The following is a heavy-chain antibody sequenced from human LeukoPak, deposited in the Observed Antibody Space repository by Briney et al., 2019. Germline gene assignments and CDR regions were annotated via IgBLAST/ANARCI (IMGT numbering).Heavy chain of an antibody. CDR3: ATRSRKSSGWLYYFDY. CDR2: ISSSSSYM. V-gene: IGHV3-21*04. J-gene: IGHJ4*02. CDR1: GFTFSSYT. Sequence: GGSLRLSCAASGFTFSSYTMNWVRQAPGKGLEWVSSISSSSSYMYYADSVKGRFTISRDNAKNSLYLQMNSLRSEDTAVYYCATRSRKSSGWLYYFDYWGQGTLVTVSS. D-gene: IGHD6-19*01.